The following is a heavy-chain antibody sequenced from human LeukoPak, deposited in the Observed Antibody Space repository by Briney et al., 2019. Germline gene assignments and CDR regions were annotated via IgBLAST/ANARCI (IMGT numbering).Heavy chain of an antibody. J-gene: IGHJ3*02. CDR2: IYYSGST. Sequence: SQTLSLTCTVSGGSISSGDYYWSWIRQPPGKGPEWIGYIYYSGSTNYNPSLKSRVTISVDTSKNQFSLKLSSVTAADTAVYYCARGLRGWLDAFDIWGQGTMVTVSS. CDR3: ARGLRGWLDAFDI. V-gene: IGHV4-30-4*01. CDR1: GGSISSGDYY. D-gene: IGHD6-19*01.